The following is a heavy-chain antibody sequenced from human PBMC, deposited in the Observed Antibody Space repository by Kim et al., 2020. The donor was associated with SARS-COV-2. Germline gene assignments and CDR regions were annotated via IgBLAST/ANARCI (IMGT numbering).Heavy chain of an antibody. CDR1: GYSFTSYW. J-gene: IGHJ3*02. Sequence: GESLKISCKGSGYSFTSYWISWVRQMPGKGLEWMGKIDPSDSYSNYSPSFQGHVTISADKSISTAYLQWSSLKASDTAMYYCARDDYGGNSDLHDAFDIWGQGTMVTVSS. D-gene: IGHD5-12*01. CDR2: IDPSDSYS. CDR3: ARDDYGGNSDLHDAFDI. V-gene: IGHV5-10-1*01.